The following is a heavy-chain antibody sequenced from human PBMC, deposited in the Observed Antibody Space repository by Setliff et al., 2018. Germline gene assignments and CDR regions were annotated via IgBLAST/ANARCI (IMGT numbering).Heavy chain of an antibody. J-gene: IGHJ3*02. CDR2: INAGNGNT. Sequence: ASVKVSCKASGYSFAKYALHWVRQAPGQRLEWMGWINAGNGNTKCSQNFQGRVTITRDTSASTAYVELSSLRSEDTAVYHCAREVLPLVREEAFYIWGQGTMVTV. CDR1: GYSFAKYA. V-gene: IGHV1-3*01. CDR3: AREVLPLVREEAFYI. D-gene: IGHD2-2*01.